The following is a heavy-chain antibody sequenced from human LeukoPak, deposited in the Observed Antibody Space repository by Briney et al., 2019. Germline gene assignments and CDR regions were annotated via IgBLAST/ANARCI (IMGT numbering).Heavy chain of an antibody. J-gene: IGHJ4*02. CDR1: GYTFTSYA. CDR2: INAGNGNT. Sequence: GASVKVSCKSSGYTFTSYAMHWVRQAPGQRLEWMGWINAGNGNTKYSQKFQGRVTITRDRSASTAYMELSSLRSEDTAVYYCARVPIAVAGPAQKRDLKMGTYFDYWGQGTLVTVSS. D-gene: IGHD6-19*01. V-gene: IGHV1-3*01. CDR3: ARVPIAVAGPAQKRDLKMGTYFDY.